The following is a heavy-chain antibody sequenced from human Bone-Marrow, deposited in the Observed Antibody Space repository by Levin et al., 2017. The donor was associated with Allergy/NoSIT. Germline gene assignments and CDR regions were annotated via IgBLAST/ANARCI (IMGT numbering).Heavy chain of an antibody. V-gene: IGHV3-23*01. CDR2: ISGSSGSI. CDR1: GFSYSTYA. Sequence: GGSLRLSCAASGFSYSTYAMTWVRQAPGKGLEWVSAISGSSGSIYYAESVKGRFTISRDNSKNTLFLQMNSLRAEDTAIYYCAKGLWTGYSVDWFDPWGQGTLVTVSS. D-gene: IGHD3/OR15-3a*01. J-gene: IGHJ5*02. CDR3: AKGLWTGYSVDWFDP.